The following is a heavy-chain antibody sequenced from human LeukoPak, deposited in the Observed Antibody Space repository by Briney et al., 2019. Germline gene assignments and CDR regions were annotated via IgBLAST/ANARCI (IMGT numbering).Heavy chain of an antibody. CDR3: AKALGYTDYEWSFDY. CDR2: ISYEGGIK. J-gene: IGHJ4*02. Sequence: GGSLSLSCAACGFTFSRFGIHWVRQAPGKGLEWVAVISYEGGIKHYAASVKGRFTISRDNSKNTLYLQMNSLRVEDTALYYCAKALGYTDYEWSFDYWGQGTLVTVSS. V-gene: IGHV3-30*18. CDR1: GFTFSRFG. D-gene: IGHD5-12*01.